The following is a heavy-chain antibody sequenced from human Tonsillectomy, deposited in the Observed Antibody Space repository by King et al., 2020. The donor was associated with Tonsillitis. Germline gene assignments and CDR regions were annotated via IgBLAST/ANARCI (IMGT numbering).Heavy chain of an antibody. CDR3: TRRTGASFDY. D-gene: IGHD7-27*01. CDR2: LHGNGDNI. J-gene: IGHJ4*02. V-gene: IGHV3-23*04. Sequence: VQLVESGGGLVQPGGSLRLSCAASGFTFSSYAMSWVRQAPGKGLQWVSSLHGNGDNINHADSVKGRFTISRDNSKNSLYLQMNSLRAEDTAIYYCTRRTGASFDYWGQGTLVTVSS. CDR1: GFTFSSYA.